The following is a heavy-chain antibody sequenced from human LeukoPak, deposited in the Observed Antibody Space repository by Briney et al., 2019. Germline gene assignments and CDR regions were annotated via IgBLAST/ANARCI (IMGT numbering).Heavy chain of an antibody. CDR1: GGSFSGYY. CDR3: AKTSYDMDV. V-gene: IGHV4-34*01. CDR2: INHSGST. J-gene: IGHJ6*04. Sequence: SETLSLTCAVYGGSFSGYYWSWIRQPPGKGLEWIGEINHSGSTNYNPSLKSRVTISVDTSKNQFSLKLSSVTAADTVVYYKAKTSYDMDVWGKGTTVTVSS.